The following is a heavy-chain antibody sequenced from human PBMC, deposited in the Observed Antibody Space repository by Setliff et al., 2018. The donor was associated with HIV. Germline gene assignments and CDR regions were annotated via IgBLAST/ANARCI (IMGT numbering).Heavy chain of an antibody. D-gene: IGHD6-19*01. CDR3: ASPTSIAVAGTHRGKDYYYYGMDV. Sequence: GASVKVSCKASGGIFSRFAFSWVRQAPGQGLEWMGGIIPIFGTANYAQKFQGRVTITADESTSTAYMELSSLRSEDTAVYYCASPTSIAVAGTHRGKDYYYYGMDVWGQGTTVTVSS. J-gene: IGHJ6*02. CDR2: IIPIFGTA. CDR1: GGIFSRFA. V-gene: IGHV1-69*13.